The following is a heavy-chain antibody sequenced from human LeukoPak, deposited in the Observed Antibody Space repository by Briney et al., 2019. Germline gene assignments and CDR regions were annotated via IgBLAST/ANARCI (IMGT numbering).Heavy chain of an antibody. CDR2: IIPIFGTA. J-gene: IGHJ6*03. Sequence: SVKVSCKASGGTFSSYAISWVRQAPGQGLEWMGGIIPIFGTANYAQKFQGRVTITTDESTSTAYMELSSLRSEDTAVYYCAGRRVTTNHYYYYYMDVWGKGTTVTVSS. CDR3: AGRRVTTNHYYYYYMDV. V-gene: IGHV1-69*05. D-gene: IGHD5-18*01. CDR1: GGTFSSYA.